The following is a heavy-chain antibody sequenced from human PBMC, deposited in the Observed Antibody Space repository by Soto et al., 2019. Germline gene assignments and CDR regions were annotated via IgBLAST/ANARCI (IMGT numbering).Heavy chain of an antibody. V-gene: IGHV3-23*01. CDR2: ISGSGGST. CDR3: AKDSVSSSWIYYYMDV. D-gene: IGHD6-13*01. J-gene: IGHJ6*03. CDR1: GFTFSSYA. Sequence: GGSLRLSCAASGFTFSSYAMSWVRQATGKGLEWVSAISGSGGSTYYADSVKGRFTISRDNSKNTLYLQMNSLRAEDTAVYYCAKDSVSSSWIYYYMDVWGKGTTVTVSS.